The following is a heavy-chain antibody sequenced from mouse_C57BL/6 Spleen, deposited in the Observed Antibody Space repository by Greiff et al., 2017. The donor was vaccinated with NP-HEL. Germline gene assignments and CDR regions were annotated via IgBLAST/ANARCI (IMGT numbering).Heavy chain of an antibody. CDR1: GYTFTSYW. J-gene: IGHJ4*01. Sequence: QVQLQQPGAELVKPGASVKLSCKASGYTFTSYWMHWVKQRPGQGLEWIGMIHPNSGSTNYNEKFKSKATLTVDKSYSTAYMQLSSLTSEDSAVYYCARHGSSFFDAMDYWGQGTSVTVSS. D-gene: IGHD1-1*01. CDR2: IHPNSGST. CDR3: ARHGSSFFDAMDY. V-gene: IGHV1-64*01.